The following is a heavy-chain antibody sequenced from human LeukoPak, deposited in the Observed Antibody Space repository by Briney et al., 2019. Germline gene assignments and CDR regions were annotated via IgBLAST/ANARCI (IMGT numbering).Heavy chain of an antibody. J-gene: IGHJ4*02. V-gene: IGHV4-59*01. Sequence: PSETLSLTCTVSGGSISSYYWSWIRQPPGKGLEWIGYIYYSGSTNYNPSLKSRVTISVDTSKNQFSLKLSSVTAADTAVYYCARAKIGGQYYFDYWGQGTLVTVSS. D-gene: IGHD2/OR15-2a*01. CDR3: ARAKIGGQYYFDY. CDR2: IYYSGST. CDR1: GGSISSYY.